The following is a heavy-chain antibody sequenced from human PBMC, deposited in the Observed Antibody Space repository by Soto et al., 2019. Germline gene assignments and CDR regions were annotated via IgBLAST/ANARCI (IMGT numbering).Heavy chain of an antibody. CDR1: GYSVTSYW. D-gene: IGHD3-10*01. Sequence: PGEALKISCKGSGYSVTSYWSGWVRQMPGKGLEWMGIIYPGDSDTRYSLSFEGQVTISADKSISTAWLQWSSLKASDTAMYYCARQRSGGLDVWGQGTTVTVSS. J-gene: IGHJ6*02. V-gene: IGHV5-51*01. CDR2: IYPGDSDT. CDR3: ARQRSGGLDV.